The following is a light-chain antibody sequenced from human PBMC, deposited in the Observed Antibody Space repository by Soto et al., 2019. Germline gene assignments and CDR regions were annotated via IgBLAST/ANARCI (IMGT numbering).Light chain of an antibody. J-gene: IGKJ1*01. CDR1: QSVNNNY. CDR2: DAS. V-gene: IGKV3-20*01. Sequence: EIVLTHSPRTLSLSPGERATLSCRASQSVNNNYLAWYQQKPGQAPRLVIYDASSRATGIPDRFSASGSGTDFTLTISRLEPEDFAVYYCQQYTRSPLTFGQGTKVDIK. CDR3: QQYTRSPLT.